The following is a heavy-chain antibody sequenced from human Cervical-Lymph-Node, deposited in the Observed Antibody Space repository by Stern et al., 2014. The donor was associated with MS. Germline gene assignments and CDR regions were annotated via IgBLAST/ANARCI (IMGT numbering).Heavy chain of an antibody. V-gene: IGHV3-23*04. Sequence: HLVQSGGGLVQPGGSLRLSCAASGFTFSDYAMSWVRQAPGQGLAWVSAISLSGGSTCYADSVQGRFTISRDNSKNTLYLKMNSLRAEDTAVYYCAKDRELVVVTFDSWGQGTLVTVSS. CDR2: ISLSGGST. CDR3: AKDRELVVVTFDS. CDR1: GFTFSDYA. D-gene: IGHD2-15*01. J-gene: IGHJ4*02.